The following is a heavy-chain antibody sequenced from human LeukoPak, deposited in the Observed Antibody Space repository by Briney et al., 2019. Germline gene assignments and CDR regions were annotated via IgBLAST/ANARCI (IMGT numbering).Heavy chain of an antibody. J-gene: IGHJ6*02. Sequence: ASVKVSCKASGYTFTSYYMHWVRQAPGQGLEWMGIINPSGGSTSYAQKFQGRVTMTRDTSTSKVYMELSSLRSEDTAVYYCARAPREQLGPYYYYGMDVWGQGTTVTVSS. CDR3: ARAPREQLGPYYYYGMDV. CDR2: INPSGGST. D-gene: IGHD6-13*01. CDR1: GYTFTSYY. V-gene: IGHV1-46*01.